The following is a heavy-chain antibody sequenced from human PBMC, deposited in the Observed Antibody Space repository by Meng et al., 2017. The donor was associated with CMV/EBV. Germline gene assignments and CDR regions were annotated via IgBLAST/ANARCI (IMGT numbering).Heavy chain of an antibody. CDR2: IYYSGST. CDR1: GGSISSSSYY. D-gene: IGHD6-6*01. J-gene: IGHJ4*02. CDR3: ARGLSSSSFDY. Sequence: ESLKISCTVSGGSISSSSYYWGWIRQPPGKGLEWIGSIYYSGSTYYNPSLKSRVTISVDTSKNQFSLRLSSVTAADTAVYYCARGLSSSSFDYWGQGTLVTVSS. V-gene: IGHV4-39*07.